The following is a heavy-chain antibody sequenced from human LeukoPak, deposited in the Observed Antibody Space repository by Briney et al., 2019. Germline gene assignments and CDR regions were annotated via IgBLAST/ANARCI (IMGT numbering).Heavy chain of an antibody. CDR3: ARDRNLGYCSGGSCYPLSAFDI. CDR2: IIPILGIA. CDR1: GGTFSSYA. Sequence: SVKVSCKASGGTFSSYAISWVRQAPGQGLEWTGRIIPILGIANYAQRFQGRVTITADKSTSTAYMELSSLRSEDTAVYYCARDRNLGYCSGGSCYPLSAFDIWGQGTMVTVSS. V-gene: IGHV1-69*04. D-gene: IGHD2-15*01. J-gene: IGHJ3*02.